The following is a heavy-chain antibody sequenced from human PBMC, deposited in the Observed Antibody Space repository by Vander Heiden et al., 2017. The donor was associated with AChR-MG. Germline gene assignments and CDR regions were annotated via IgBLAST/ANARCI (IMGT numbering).Heavy chain of an antibody. J-gene: IGHJ6*02. CDR1: GGTFSSYA. CDR2: IIPIFGTA. V-gene: IGHV1-69*06. CDR3: ARGTVTTDGGYYGMDV. Sequence: QVQLVQSGAEVKKPGSSVKVSCKASGGTFSSYALSWVRQAPGQGLEWMGGIIPIFGTANYAQKFQGRVTITADKSTSTAYMELSSVRSEDTAVYYCARGTVTTDGGYYGMDVWGQGTTVTVSS. D-gene: IGHD4-17*01.